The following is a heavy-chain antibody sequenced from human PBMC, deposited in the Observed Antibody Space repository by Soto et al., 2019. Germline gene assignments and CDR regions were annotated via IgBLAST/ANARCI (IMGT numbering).Heavy chain of an antibody. CDR1: GGTFSSYA. CDR2: IIPIFGTA. D-gene: IGHD3-22*01. Sequence: ASVKVSCKASGGTFSSYAISWVRQAPGQGLEWMGGIIPIFGTANYAQKFQGRVTITADESTSTAYMELSSLRSEDTAVYYCARGAPENDSSGYYYLDWGQGTPVTVSS. V-gene: IGHV1-69*13. CDR3: ARGAPENDSSGYYYLD. J-gene: IGHJ4*02.